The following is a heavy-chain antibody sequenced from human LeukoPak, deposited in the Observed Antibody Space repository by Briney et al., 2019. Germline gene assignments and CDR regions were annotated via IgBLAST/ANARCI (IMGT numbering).Heavy chain of an antibody. CDR3: ARVGYCSSTSCPRQRYYYYGMDV. Sequence: ASVKVSCKASGYTFTSYGISWVRQAPGQGLEWMGWISAYNGNTNHAQKLQGRVTMTTDTSTSTAYMELRSLRSDDTAVYYCARVGYCSSTSCPRQRYYYYGMDVWGQGTTVTVSS. CDR2: ISAYNGNT. CDR1: GYTFTSYG. J-gene: IGHJ6*02. V-gene: IGHV1-18*01. D-gene: IGHD2-2*01.